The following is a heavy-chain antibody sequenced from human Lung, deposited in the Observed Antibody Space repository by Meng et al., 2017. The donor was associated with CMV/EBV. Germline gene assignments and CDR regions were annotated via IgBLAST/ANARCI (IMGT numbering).Heavy chain of an antibody. D-gene: IGHD3-16*01. CDR3: VRVTLADGLDP. CDR2: ISSTASTI. J-gene: IGHJ5*02. CDR1: GFSFSIYS. Sequence: GESLKISCAASGFSFSIYSMNWVRQAPGKGLEWISYISSTASTIYYADAGEGRFTISRDDAENSVYLPMNSLRVGDTAVYYCVRVTLADGLDPWGQGTLVIVSS. V-gene: IGHV3-48*04.